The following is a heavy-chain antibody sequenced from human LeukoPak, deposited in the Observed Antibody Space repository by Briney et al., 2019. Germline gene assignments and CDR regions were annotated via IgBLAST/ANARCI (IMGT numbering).Heavy chain of an antibody. J-gene: IGHJ4*02. CDR2: IIPILGIA. CDR1: GGTFSSYA. Sequence: GASVKVSCKASGGTFSSYAISWVRQAPGQGLEWMGRIIPILGIANYAQKFQGRVTITADKSTNTAYMELSSLRSEDTAVYYCARRSSSSSYYFDYWGQGTLVTVSS. D-gene: IGHD6-13*01. V-gene: IGHV1-69*04. CDR3: ARRSSSSSYYFDY.